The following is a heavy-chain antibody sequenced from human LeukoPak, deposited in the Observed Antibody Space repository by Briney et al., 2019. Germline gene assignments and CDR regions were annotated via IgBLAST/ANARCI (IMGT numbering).Heavy chain of an antibody. Sequence: PGGSLRLSCAASGFTFNSYAMSWVRQAPEKGLEWVATISGSGGGTYYADSVKGRFTISRDDSKNTLYLQMNSLRAEDTAVYYCAKDLGRYRNNYFDYSGQGTLVTVSS. J-gene: IGHJ4*02. CDR1: GFTFNSYA. D-gene: IGHD1-26*01. V-gene: IGHV3-23*01. CDR3: AKDLGRYRNNYFDY. CDR2: ISGSGGGT.